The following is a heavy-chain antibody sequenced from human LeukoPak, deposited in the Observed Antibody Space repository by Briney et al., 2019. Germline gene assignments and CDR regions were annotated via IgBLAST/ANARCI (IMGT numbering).Heavy chain of an antibody. CDR2: IYYSGST. CDR1: GGSIRSYY. V-gene: IGHV4-59*01. Sequence: SETLSLTCSVSGGSIRSYYWSWIRQPLGKGLEWIGYIYYSGSTNYNSSLKSRVTISVDTSKNQFSLKLSSMTAADTAVYYCARTDTEADAFDIWGQGTMVTVSS. CDR3: ARTDTEADAFDI. J-gene: IGHJ3*02. D-gene: IGHD4-17*01.